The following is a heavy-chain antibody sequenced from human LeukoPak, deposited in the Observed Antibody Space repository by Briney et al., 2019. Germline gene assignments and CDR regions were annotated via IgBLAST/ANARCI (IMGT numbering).Heavy chain of an antibody. J-gene: IGHJ4*02. D-gene: IGHD3-22*01. V-gene: IGHV4-34*01. CDR2: INHSGST. CDR3: ARHLVRHYYDSSGSTAFDY. Sequence: PSETLSLTCAVYGGSFSGYYWSWIRQPPGKGLEWIGEINHSGSTNYNPSLKSRVTISVDTSKNQFSLKLSSVTAADTAVYYCARHLVRHYYDSSGSTAFDYWGQGTLVTVSS. CDR1: GGSFSGYY.